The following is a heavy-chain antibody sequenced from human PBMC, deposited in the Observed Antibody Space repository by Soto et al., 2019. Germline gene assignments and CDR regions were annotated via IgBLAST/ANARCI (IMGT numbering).Heavy chain of an antibody. CDR3: AKDAYDILTGYYNSPSNWFDP. V-gene: IGHV3-23*01. CDR2: ISGSGGST. CDR1: GFTFSNYA. J-gene: IGHJ5*02. D-gene: IGHD3-9*01. Sequence: EVQLLESGGGLVQPGGSLRLSCAASGFTFSNYAMSWVRQAPGKGLEWVSAISGSGGSTYYADSVKGRFTISRDNSKNTLYLQMNILRAEDTAVYYCAKDAYDILTGYYNSPSNWFDPWGQGTLVTVSS.